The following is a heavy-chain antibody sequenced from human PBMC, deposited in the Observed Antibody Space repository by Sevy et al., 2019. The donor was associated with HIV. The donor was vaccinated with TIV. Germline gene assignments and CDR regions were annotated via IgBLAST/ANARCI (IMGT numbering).Heavy chain of an antibody. J-gene: IGHJ6*02. CDR1: GFTVTNNY. CDR3: ARLHPHIAAARAMDV. V-gene: IGHV3-53*01. Sequence: GGSLRLSCAASGFTVTNNYISWVRQAPGKGLDWVALSYSDDSRYFADSVRGRFTISRDSLKNTLYLQMNSLRAEDTAVYYCARLHPHIAAARAMDVWGQWTTVTVSS. CDR2: SYSDDSR. D-gene: IGHD6-13*01.